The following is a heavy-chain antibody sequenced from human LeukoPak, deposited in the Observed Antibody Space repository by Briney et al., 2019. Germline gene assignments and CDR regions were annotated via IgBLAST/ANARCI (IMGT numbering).Heavy chain of an antibody. Sequence: ASVKVSCKASGYTFTGYYMHWVRQAPGQGLEWMGWIKPNSGGTNYAQKFQGRVTMTRDTSISTAYMELSRLRSDDTAVYYCARVIAAAGNWFDPWGQGTLVTVSS. CDR1: GYTFTGYY. CDR2: IKPNSGGT. CDR3: ARVIAAAGNWFDP. D-gene: IGHD6-13*01. J-gene: IGHJ5*02. V-gene: IGHV1-2*02.